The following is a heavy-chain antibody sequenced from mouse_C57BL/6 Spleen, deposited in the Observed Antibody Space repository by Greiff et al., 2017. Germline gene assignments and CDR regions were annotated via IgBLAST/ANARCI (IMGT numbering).Heavy chain of an antibody. J-gene: IGHJ3*01. D-gene: IGHD2-3*01. CDR3: AKSYDGYYVWFAY. CDR1: GFNIKNTY. Sequence: EVKLQESVAELVRPGASVKLSCTASGFNIKNTYMHWVKQRPEQGLEWIGRIDPANGNTKYAPKFQGKATITADTSSNTAYLQLSSLTSEDTAIYYCAKSYDGYYVWFAYWGQGTLVTVSA. V-gene: IGHV14-3*01. CDR2: IDPANGNT.